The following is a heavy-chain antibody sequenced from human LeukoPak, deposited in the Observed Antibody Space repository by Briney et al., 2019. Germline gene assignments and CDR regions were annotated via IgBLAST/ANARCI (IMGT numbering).Heavy chain of an antibody. Sequence: PSETLSLTCTVSVGSISSSSYYWGWIRQPPGKGLEWIGSIYYSGSTYYNPSLKSRVTISVDTSKNQFSLKLRSVTAEDTAVYYCESIAYYDSSGYYYWMGNRVDYWGQATMATDPS. CDR2: IYYSGST. D-gene: IGHD3-22*01. CDR1: VGSISSSSYY. V-gene: IGHV4-39*01. J-gene: IGHJ4*02. CDR3: ESIAYYDSSGYYYWMGNRVDY.